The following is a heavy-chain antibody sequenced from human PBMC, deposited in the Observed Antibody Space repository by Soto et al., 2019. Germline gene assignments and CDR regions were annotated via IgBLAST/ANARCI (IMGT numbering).Heavy chain of an antibody. J-gene: IGHJ5*02. D-gene: IGHD2-15*01. V-gene: IGHV3-23*01. CDR3: AKGFSPTRGSCYSNWFDP. CDR1: GFTFSSYA. Sequence: GGSLRLSCAASGFTFSSYAMSWVRQAPGKGLEWVSAISGSGGSTYYADSVKGRFTISKDNSKNTLYLQMNSLRAEDTAVYYCAKGFSPTRGSCYSNWFDPWGQGTLVTVSS. CDR2: ISGSGGST.